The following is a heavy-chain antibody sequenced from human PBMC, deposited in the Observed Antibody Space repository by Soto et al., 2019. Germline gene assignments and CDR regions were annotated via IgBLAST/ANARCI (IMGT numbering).Heavy chain of an antibody. V-gene: IGHV1-18*04. Sequence: QVQLVQSGAEVKKPGASVKVSCKASGYTFTSYGVSWVRQAPGQGLEWMGWISGYNGNTNYAQKLQGRVTMTTDTSTSTAYMELRSLRSDATAVYYCARAGKYYYGSGSPYYYGIDVWGQGITVNVSS. D-gene: IGHD3-10*01. CDR3: ARAGKYYYGSGSPYYYGIDV. CDR1: GYTFTSYG. CDR2: ISGYNGNT. J-gene: IGHJ6*02.